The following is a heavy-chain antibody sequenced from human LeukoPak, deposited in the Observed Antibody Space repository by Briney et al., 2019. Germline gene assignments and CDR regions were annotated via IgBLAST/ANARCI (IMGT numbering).Heavy chain of an antibody. J-gene: IGHJ5*02. CDR2: IYTSGST. D-gene: IGHD3-3*01. CDR1: GGSISSYY. V-gene: IGHV4-4*09. Sequence: TLETLSLTCTVSGGSISSYYWSWIRQPPGKGLEWIGYIYTSGSTSYNPSLKSRVTISVDTSKNQFSLKLSSVTAADTAVCYCARRAVTDRDNWFDPWGQGTLVTVSS. CDR3: ARRAVTDRDNWFDP.